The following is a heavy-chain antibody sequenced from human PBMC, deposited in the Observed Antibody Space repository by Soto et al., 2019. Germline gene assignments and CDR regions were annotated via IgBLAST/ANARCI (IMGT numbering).Heavy chain of an antibody. CDR1: GFTFSDHS. CDR2: ISSSSSTI. D-gene: IGHD3-3*01. Sequence: PGGSLRLSCFASGFTFSDHSMTWVRQAPGKGLEWVSYISSSSSTIYYADSVKGRFTISRDNAKNSLYLQMNSLRDEDTAVYYCASPYYDLGYGMDVWGQGTTVTAP. CDR3: ASPYYDLGYGMDV. V-gene: IGHV3-48*02. J-gene: IGHJ6*02.